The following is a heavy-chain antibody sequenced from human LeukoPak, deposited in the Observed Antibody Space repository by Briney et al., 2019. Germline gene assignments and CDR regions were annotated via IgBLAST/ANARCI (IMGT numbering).Heavy chain of an antibody. J-gene: IGHJ4*02. Sequence: SETLSLTCAVYGGSFSGYYWSWIRQPPGKGLEWIGEINHSGSTNYNPSLKSRVTMSVDKSKNQFSLNVDSVTAADTAVYYCARLELWVDYWGQGTLVTVSS. CDR1: GGSFSGYY. D-gene: IGHD5-18*01. CDR3: ARLELWVDY. V-gene: IGHV4-34*01. CDR2: INHSGST.